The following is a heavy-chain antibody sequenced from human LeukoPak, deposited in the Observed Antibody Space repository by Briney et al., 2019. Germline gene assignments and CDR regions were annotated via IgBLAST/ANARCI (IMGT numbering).Heavy chain of an antibody. CDR3: ARRTDYGDPQVKLDS. Sequence: GGSLRLSCAASGFTFSSYAMTWVRQAPGKGLEWVSSFSFNGESTYYADSAKGRFTISRDNSKNTLYLQMNSLRAEDTAVYFCARRTDYGDPQVKLDSWGQGTLVTVSS. J-gene: IGHJ4*02. D-gene: IGHD4-17*01. CDR1: GFTFSSYA. CDR2: FSFNGEST. V-gene: IGHV3-23*01.